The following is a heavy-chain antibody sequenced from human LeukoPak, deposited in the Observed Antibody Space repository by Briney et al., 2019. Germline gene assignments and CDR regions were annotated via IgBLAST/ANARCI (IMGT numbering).Heavy chain of an antibody. V-gene: IGHV4-39*01. CDR3: ARQSQLWFGELAYFDY. CDR1: GGSISSSSYY. J-gene: IGHJ4*02. D-gene: IGHD3-10*01. Sequence: SETLSLTCAVSGGSISSSSYYWGCIRHPPGKGLEWIGSIDYSGSTYYNPSLKSRVTISVDTSKNQFSLKLSSVTAADTAVYYCARQSQLWFGELAYFDYWGQGTLVTVSS. CDR2: IDYSGST.